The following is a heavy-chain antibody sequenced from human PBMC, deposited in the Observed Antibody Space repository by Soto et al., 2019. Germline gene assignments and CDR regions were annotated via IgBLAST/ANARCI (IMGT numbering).Heavy chain of an antibody. CDR3: AKDEVTVTTVYYYYMHV. CDR1: GFTFSSYG. Sequence: GGSLRLSCAASGFTFSSYGMHWVRQAPGKGLEWVAVISYDGSNKYYADSVKGRFTISRDNSKNTLYLQMNSLRAEDTAVYYCAKDEVTVTTVYYYYMHVWGQGTTVTVSS. D-gene: IGHD4-17*01. J-gene: IGHJ6*03. V-gene: IGHV3-30*18. CDR2: ISYDGSNK.